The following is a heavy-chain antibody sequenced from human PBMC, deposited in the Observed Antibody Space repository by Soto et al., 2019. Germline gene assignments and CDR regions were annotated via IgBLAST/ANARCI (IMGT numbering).Heavy chain of an antibody. CDR1: GGSISSSNW. V-gene: IGHV4-4*02. Sequence: QVQLQESGPGLVKPSGTLSLTCAVSGGSISSSNWWSWVRQPPGKGLEWIGEIYQSGSTNYNTSLKSRVTISVYKSKNQSSLKLSSVNAADTAVYYCARVAVAGKRVDYWGQGTLVTVSS. D-gene: IGHD6-19*01. CDR3: ARVAVAGKRVDY. CDR2: IYQSGST. J-gene: IGHJ4*02.